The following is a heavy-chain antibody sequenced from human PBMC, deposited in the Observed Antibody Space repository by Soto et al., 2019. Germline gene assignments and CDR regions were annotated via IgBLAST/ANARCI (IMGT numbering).Heavy chain of an antibody. CDR3: VHPRSTVQIPPT. Sequence: GGSLRLSCSASGFTFSMFSMHWVRQAPGKGLEYVSGISSNGDSTYYADSVKGRFTISRDNSKNTLYLQMSSLRAVDTAVYYCVHPRSTVQIPPTWGQGTLVISPQ. V-gene: IGHV3-64D*06. D-gene: IGHD4-17*01. CDR1: GFTFSMFS. J-gene: IGHJ5*02. CDR2: ISSNGDST.